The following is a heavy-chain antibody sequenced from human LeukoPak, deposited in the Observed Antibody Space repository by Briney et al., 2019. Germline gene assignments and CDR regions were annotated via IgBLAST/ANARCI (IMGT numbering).Heavy chain of an antibody. CDR2: ISAYNGNT. J-gene: IGHJ4*02. CDR1: GYTFTSYG. D-gene: IGHD3-22*01. V-gene: IGHV1-18*01. CDR3: ASTPGDYDSSGYGLDY. Sequence: ASVKVSCKASGYTFTSYGISWVRQAPGQGLEWMGWISAYNGNTNYAQKLQGSVTMTTDTSTSTAYMELRSLRSDDTAVYYCASTPGDYDSSGYGLDYWGQGTLVTVSS.